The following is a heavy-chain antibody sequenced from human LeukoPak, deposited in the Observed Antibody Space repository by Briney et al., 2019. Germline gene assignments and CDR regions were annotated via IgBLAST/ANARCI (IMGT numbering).Heavy chain of an antibody. Sequence: QPGGSLKLSCAASGFTFSSYGMHWVRQAPGKGLEWVAFIRYDGSNKYYADSVKGRFTISRDNSKNTLYLQMNSLRAEDTAVYYCAKERAAHFDYWGQGTLVTVSS. J-gene: IGHJ4*02. CDR3: AKERAAHFDY. V-gene: IGHV3-30*02. CDR1: GFTFSSYG. D-gene: IGHD6-6*01. CDR2: IRYDGSNK.